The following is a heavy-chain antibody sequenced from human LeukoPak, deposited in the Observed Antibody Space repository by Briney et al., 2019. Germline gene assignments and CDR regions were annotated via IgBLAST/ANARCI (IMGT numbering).Heavy chain of an antibody. J-gene: IGHJ5*02. V-gene: IGHV1-69*01. CDR1: GGTFSSYA. CDR2: IIPIFGTA. CDR3: ARGYSSGYPSNNWFDP. D-gene: IGHD6-19*01. Sequence: VKVSCKASGGTFSSYAISWVRQAPGQGLEWMGGIIPIFGTANYAQKFQGRVTITADESTGTAYMELSSLRSEDTAVYYCARGYSSGYPSNNWFDPWGQGTLVTVSS.